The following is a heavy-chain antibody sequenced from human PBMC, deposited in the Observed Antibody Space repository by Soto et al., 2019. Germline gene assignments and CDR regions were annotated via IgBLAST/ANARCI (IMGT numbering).Heavy chain of an antibody. V-gene: IGHV1-69*01. CDR2: IIPIFGTT. J-gene: IGHJ4*02. CDR1: GGTFSNYP. Sequence: VQLVQSGAEVKKPGSSVKVSCKASGGTFSNYPFIWVRQAPGQGLDWMGGIIPIFGTTDYGQRFQGRVTITADESTNTAYMELSRLRSDDTAVYYCARGLYCGGGCYSHFDYWCQGTLVTVSS. D-gene: IGHD2-21*02. CDR3: ARGLYCGGGCYSHFDY.